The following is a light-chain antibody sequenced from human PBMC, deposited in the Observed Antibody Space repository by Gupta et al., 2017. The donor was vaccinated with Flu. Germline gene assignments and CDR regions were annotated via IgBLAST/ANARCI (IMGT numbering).Light chain of an antibody. CDR3: QQYDYSPRT. J-gene: IGKJ1*01. Sequence: EIVLTQSPGTLSLSPGERATLSCKSSQTISTYHLAWYQQKPGQAPRLLIFGSSARATGIPDRFSGSGTGTDFTLTIRGLEPEDFAVYYCQQYDYSPRTFGQGTKVEIK. CDR2: GSS. V-gene: IGKV3-20*01. CDR1: QTISTYH.